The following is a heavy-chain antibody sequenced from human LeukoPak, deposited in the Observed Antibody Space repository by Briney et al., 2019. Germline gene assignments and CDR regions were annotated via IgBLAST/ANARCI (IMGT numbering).Heavy chain of an antibody. V-gene: IGHV4-59*01. J-gene: IGHJ4*02. D-gene: IGHD5-12*01. CDR1: GGSISGYY. CDR2: IYYSGST. CDR3: ARAHSYSGYAEADY. Sequence: SETLSLTCTVSGGSISGYYWSWIRQPPGKGLEWIGYIYYSGSTKYNPYNPSLKSRVTISIDTSKKEFSLKLRSMTAADTAVYYCARAHSYSGYAEADYWGQGTLVTVSS.